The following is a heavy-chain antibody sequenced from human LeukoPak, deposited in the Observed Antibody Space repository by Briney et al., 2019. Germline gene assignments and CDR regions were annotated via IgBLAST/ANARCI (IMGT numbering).Heavy chain of an antibody. CDR2: IYYSGST. D-gene: IGHD5-12*01. V-gene: IGHV4-59*08. Sequence: PSETLSLTRTVSGGSISSYYWSWIRQPPGKGLEWIGNIYYSGSTNYNPSLKSRVTISVDTSKNQFSLKLSSVTAADAAVYYCARLRGYYYDYWGQGTQVTVSS. CDR1: GGSISSYY. CDR3: ARLRGYYYDY. J-gene: IGHJ4*02.